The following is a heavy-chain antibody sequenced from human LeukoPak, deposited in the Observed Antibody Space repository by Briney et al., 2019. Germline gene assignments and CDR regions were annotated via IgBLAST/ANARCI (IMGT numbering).Heavy chain of an antibody. CDR2: IKQDGSEK. CDR1: GFTFSDYY. Sequence: GGSLRLSCAASGFTFSDYYMSWIRQAPGKGLEWVANIKQDGSEKYYMDSVKGRFTISRDNAKNSLFLQMNSLRAEDTAVFYCARDQYDTWSRRGNFDSWGQGTLVIVSS. D-gene: IGHD3-3*01. V-gene: IGHV3-7*03. J-gene: IGHJ4*02. CDR3: ARDQYDTWSRRGNFDS.